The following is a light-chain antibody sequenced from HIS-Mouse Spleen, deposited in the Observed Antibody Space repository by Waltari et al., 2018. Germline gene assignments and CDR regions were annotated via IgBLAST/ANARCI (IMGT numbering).Light chain of an antibody. CDR3: QQYYSTPT. V-gene: IGKV4-1*01. CDR2: WAS. Sequence: DIVMTQSPDSLAVSLGDRATINCKFSQSVLYSSNNKHYLAWYQQKPGQPPKLLIYWASTRESGVPDRFSGSGSGTDFTRTISSLQAEDVAVYYCQQYYSTPTFGGGTKVEIK. CDR1: QSVLYSSNNKHY. J-gene: IGKJ4*01.